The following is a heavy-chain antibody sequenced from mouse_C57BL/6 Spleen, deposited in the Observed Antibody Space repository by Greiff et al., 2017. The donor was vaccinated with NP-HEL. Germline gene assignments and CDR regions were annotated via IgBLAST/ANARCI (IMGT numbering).Heavy chain of an antibody. CDR1: GYSITSGYY. D-gene: IGHD2-2*01. V-gene: IGHV3-6*01. CDR3: ARDLYYGYESWFAY. CDR2: ISYDGSN. J-gene: IGHJ3*01. Sequence: EESGPGLVKPSQSLSLTCSVTGYSITSGYYWNWIRQFPGNKLEWMGYISYDGSNNYNPSLKNRISITRDTSKNQFFLKLNSVTTEDTATYYCARDLYYGYESWFAYWGQGTLVTVSA.